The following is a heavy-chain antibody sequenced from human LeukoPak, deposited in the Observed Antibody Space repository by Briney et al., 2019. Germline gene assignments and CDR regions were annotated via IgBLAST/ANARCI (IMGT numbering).Heavy chain of an antibody. CDR2: IYYSGST. CDR3: ASPSPGFDP. CDR1: GFTVSSNY. J-gene: IGHJ5*02. Sequence: GSLRLSCAASGFTVSSNYMSWVRQAPGKGLEWIGSIYYSGSTSYNPSLKSRVTISVDTSKNQFSLKLSSVTAADTAVYYCASPSPGFDPWGQETLVTVSS. V-gene: IGHV4-39*07.